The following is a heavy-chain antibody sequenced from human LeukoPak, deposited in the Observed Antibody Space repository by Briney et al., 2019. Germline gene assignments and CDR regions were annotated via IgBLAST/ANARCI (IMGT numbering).Heavy chain of an antibody. CDR1: GFTLSSNA. V-gene: IGHV3-23*01. J-gene: IGHJ6*03. CDR2: ISGSGGRS. Sequence: PGGCLRLSCSVSGFTLSSNAISSVRQAPGGWMEWVSAISGSGGRSYYARTVKGRFTTSRDNFKKTLYLQMNSLRAEGRGVYYCAKEVHTGSYFGFIYYYYMDVWGKGTTVTVSS. CDR3: AKEVHTGSYFGFIYYYYMDV. D-gene: IGHD1-26*01.